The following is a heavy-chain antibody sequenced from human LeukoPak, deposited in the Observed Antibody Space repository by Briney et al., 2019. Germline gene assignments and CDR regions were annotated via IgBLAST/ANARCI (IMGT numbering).Heavy chain of an antibody. CDR2: IYWNDDK. CDR3: AHTHRKDDAFDI. J-gene: IGHJ3*02. V-gene: IGHV2-5*01. CDR1: GFSLSTSGVG. Sequence: SGPTLVKPTQTLTLTCTFSGFSLSTSGVGVGWIRQPPGKALEWLALIYWNDDKRYSPSLKSRLTITKDTSKNQVVLTMTNMDPVDTATYYCAHTHRKDDAFDIWGQGTMVTVSS.